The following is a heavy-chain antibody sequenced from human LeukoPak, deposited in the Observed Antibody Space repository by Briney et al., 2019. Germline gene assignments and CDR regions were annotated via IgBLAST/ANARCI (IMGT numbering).Heavy chain of an antibody. Sequence: SETLSLTCTVSGGSISSHYLSWIRQPPGKGLEWIGYIYYTGCSNNNPSLKSRVTISVDMSKNQFSLKLSSVTAADTAVYYCARVPASSPLHFDYWGQGTLVTVSS. J-gene: IGHJ4*02. CDR2: IYYTGCS. CDR3: ARVPASSPLHFDY. D-gene: IGHD2-2*01. V-gene: IGHV4-59*11. CDR1: GGSISSHY.